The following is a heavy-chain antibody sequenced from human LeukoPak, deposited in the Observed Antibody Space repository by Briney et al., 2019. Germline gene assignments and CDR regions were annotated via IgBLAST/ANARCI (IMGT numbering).Heavy chain of an antibody. V-gene: IGHV4-4*02. CDR3: ARVDFWSGYLDY. CDR2: IYHSGST. CDR1: GGSISSSNW. J-gene: IGHJ4*02. Sequence: SGTLSLTCAVSGGSISSSNWWSWVRQPPGKGLEWIGEIYHSGSTNYNPSLKSRVTISVDTSKNQFFLKLSSVTAADTAVYYCARVDFWSGYLDYWGQGTLVTVSS. D-gene: IGHD3-3*01.